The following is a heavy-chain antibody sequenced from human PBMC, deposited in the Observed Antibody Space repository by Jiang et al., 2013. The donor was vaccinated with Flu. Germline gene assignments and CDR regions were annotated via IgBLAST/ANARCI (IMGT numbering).Heavy chain of an antibody. D-gene: IGHD5-24*01. V-gene: IGHV1-69*04. Sequence: KKPGSSVKVSCKASGGTFSSYAISWVRQAPGQGLEWMGRIIPILGIANYAQKFQGRVTITADKSTSTAYMELSSLRSEDTAVYYCARDLADGYHFDYWGQGTLVTVSS. J-gene: IGHJ4*02. CDR2: IIPILGIA. CDR3: ARDLADGYHFDY. CDR1: GGTFSSYA.